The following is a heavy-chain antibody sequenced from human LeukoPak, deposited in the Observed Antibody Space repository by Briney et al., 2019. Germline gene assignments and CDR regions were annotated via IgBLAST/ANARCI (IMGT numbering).Heavy chain of an antibody. J-gene: IGHJ4*02. CDR1: GGTFSSYA. V-gene: IGHV1-69*05. Sequence: SVKVSCKASGGTFSSYAISWVRQAPGQGLERMGGIIPIFGTANYAQKFQGRVTITTDESTSTAYMELSSLRSEDTAVYYCARGLSDIVATIYYFDYWGQGTLVTVSS. CDR3: ARGLSDIVATIYYFDY. CDR2: IIPIFGTA. D-gene: IGHD5-12*01.